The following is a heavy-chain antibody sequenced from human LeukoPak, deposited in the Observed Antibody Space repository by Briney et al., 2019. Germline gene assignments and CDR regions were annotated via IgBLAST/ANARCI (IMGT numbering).Heavy chain of an antibody. J-gene: IGHJ1*01. D-gene: IGHD3-22*01. CDR3: ASVSYDTSLQH. CDR2: IYYSEST. Sequence: SQTLSLTCTVSGGSISSGGYFWSWIRQHPGKGLEWIGYIYYSESTYYNPTLKGRVTISVDTSKNQFSLRLSSVTAADTAIYYCASVSYDTSLQHWGQGTLVTVSS. V-gene: IGHV4-31*03. CDR1: GGSISSGGYF.